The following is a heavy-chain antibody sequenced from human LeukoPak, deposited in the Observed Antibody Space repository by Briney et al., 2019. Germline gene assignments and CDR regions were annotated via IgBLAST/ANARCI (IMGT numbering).Heavy chain of an antibody. V-gene: IGHV3-20*04. CDR1: GFIFDNYG. J-gene: IGHJ3*02. D-gene: IGHD7-27*01. CDR3: ASRTWGISTFDI. CDR2: INWNGGST. Sequence: GGSLRLSCAASGFIFDNYGMNWVRQAPGKGLEWVSGINWNGGSTAYADSVKGRFTISRDNAKNSLFLQMNSRRAEDTALYYCASRTWGISTFDIWGQGTMVTVSS.